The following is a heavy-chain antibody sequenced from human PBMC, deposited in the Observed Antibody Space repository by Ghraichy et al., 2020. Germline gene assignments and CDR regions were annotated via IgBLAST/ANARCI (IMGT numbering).Heavy chain of an antibody. CDR2: IYYSGST. Sequence: SETLSLTCTVSGGSISSSSYYWGWIRQPPGKGLEWIGSIYYSGSTYYNPSLKSRVTISVDTSKNQFSLKLSSVTAADTAVYYCASLKPAGPYYYYGMDVWGQGTTVTVSS. CDR1: GGSISSSSYY. CDR3: ASLKPAGPYYYYGMDV. V-gene: IGHV4-39*01. J-gene: IGHJ6*02.